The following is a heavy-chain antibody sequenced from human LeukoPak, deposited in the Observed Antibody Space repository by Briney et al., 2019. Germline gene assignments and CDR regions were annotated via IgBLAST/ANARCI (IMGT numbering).Heavy chain of an antibody. CDR3: ARSRWPEDY. Sequence: PGGSLRLSCVTSGFTFNKYFMSWVRLAPGKGLEWVANINQDGNAKYYADSVKGRFTISRDNAKNSVYLQMNSLRGDDTAVYYCARSRWPEDYWGQGTLVTVSS. V-gene: IGHV3-7*01. J-gene: IGHJ4*02. CDR1: GFTFNKYF. CDR2: INQDGNAK. D-gene: IGHD1-14*01.